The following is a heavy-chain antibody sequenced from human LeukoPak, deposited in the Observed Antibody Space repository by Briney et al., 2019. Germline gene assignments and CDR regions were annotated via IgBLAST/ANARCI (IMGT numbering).Heavy chain of an antibody. V-gene: IGHV3-20*04. CDR1: GFTFDDYG. CDR2: INWNGGST. J-gene: IGHJ4*02. D-gene: IGHD1-26*01. CDR3: ARGHVVGASYRIGPFYYFDY. Sequence: GGSLRLSCAACGFTFDDYGMSWVRQAPGKGLEWVSGINWNGGSTGYADSVKGRFTISRDNAKNSLYLQMNSLRAEDTALYYCARGHVVGASYRIGPFYYFDYWGQGTLVTVSS.